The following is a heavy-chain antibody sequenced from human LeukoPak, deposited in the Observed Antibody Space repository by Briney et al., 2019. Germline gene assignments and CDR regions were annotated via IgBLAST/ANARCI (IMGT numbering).Heavy chain of an antibody. CDR1: GFTFSNAW. D-gene: IGHD3-16*02. Sequence: GGSLRLSCAASGFTFSNAWMNWVRQAPGKGLEWVGRIKSKTDGGTADYAAPVKGRFTISRDDSRTTLYLQMNDLKTEDTAVYYCTTVMITFGGVIPNYWGQGTLVTVSS. CDR2: IKSKTDGGTA. CDR3: TTVMITFGGVIPNY. V-gene: IGHV3-15*01. J-gene: IGHJ4*02.